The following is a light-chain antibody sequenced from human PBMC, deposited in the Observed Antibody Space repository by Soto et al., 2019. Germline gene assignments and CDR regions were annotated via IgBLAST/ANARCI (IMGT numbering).Light chain of an antibody. Sequence: QSVLTQPASVSGSPGQSITISCTGTSSDVGSYNLVSWYQHHPGKTPKLMIYEGSRRPSGVSNRFSASKSGNTVSLTISGLQAEDEAEYYCCSYETSSTYVFGSGTKVTVL. J-gene: IGLJ1*01. V-gene: IGLV2-23*01. CDR1: SSDVGSYNL. CDR3: CSYETSSTYV. CDR2: EGS.